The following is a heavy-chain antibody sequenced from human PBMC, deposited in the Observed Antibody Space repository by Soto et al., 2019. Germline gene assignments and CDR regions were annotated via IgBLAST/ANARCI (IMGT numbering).Heavy chain of an antibody. CDR2: IDGSGGTT. CDR1: GFPFSSTD. CDR3: AKNSGWFNT. D-gene: IGHD3-10*01. J-gene: IGHJ5*02. Sequence: LRLSCAASGFPFSSTDMTWVRQAPGKGLEWVSTIDGSGGTTYYADSVKGRFTISRDNSINTVFLQMNSLRADDTALYFCAKNSGWFNTWGQGALVTVSS. V-gene: IGHV3-23*01.